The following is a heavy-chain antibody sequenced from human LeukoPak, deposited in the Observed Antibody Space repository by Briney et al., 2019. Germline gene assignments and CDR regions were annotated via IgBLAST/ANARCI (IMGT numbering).Heavy chain of an antibody. J-gene: IGHJ4*02. Sequence: PGGSLRLSCAASGFTFSSYSMNWVRQAPGKGLEWVSYISSGGSTIYYADSVKGRFTISRDNAKNSLFLQMNSLSAEDTAVYYCATYCSGDSCPEYYFDYWGQGALVTVSS. CDR1: GFTFSSYS. V-gene: IGHV3-48*01. CDR3: ATYCSGDSCPEYYFDY. D-gene: IGHD2-21*02. CDR2: ISSGGSTI.